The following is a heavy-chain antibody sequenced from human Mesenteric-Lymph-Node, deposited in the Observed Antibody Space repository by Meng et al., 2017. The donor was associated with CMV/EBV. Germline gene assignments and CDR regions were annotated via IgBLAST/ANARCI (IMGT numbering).Heavy chain of an antibody. CDR3: AKDAAVTSSYGMDV. J-gene: IGHJ6*02. V-gene: IGHV3-43D*03. Sequence: GESLQISCAASGFTFSGYWMHWLRQTPVKVLGWVSLISWDGGSTYYADSVKGRFTISRDNSKDSLYLQMNSLRAEDTALYYCAKDAAVTSSYGMDVWGQGTTVTVSS. D-gene: IGHD4-11*01. CDR1: GFTFSGYW. CDR2: ISWDGGST.